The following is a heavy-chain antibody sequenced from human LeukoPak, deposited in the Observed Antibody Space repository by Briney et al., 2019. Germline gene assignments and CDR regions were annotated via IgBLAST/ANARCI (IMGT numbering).Heavy chain of an antibody. CDR2: FDPEDGET. V-gene: IGHV1-24*01. CDR3: ATGAYYDSSGYYYVSPAFDI. J-gene: IGHJ3*02. Sequence: ASVTVSCKVSGSTLTELSMHWVRQAPGQGLEWMGGFDPEDGETSYAQKFQGRVSMTEDTSTDTAYMELGSLRSEDTAVYYCATGAYYDSSGYYYVSPAFDIWGQGTMVTVSS. CDR1: GSTLTELS. D-gene: IGHD3-22*01.